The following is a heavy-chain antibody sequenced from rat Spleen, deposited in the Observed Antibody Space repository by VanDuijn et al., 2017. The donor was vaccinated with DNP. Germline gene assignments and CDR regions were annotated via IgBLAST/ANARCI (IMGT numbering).Heavy chain of an antibody. V-gene: IGHV3-1*01. CDR1: GYSITSNY. CDR3: ARSVRATSYYAMDA. J-gene: IGHJ4*01. D-gene: IGHD1-3*01. Sequence: EVQLQESGPGLVKPSQSLSLTCSVTGYSITSNYWAWIRKFPGNKMEWIGHINYSGITTYNPSLKSRISITRDTSKNQFFLQLRSVTTEDTATYYCARSVRATSYYAMDAWGQGTSVTVSS. CDR2: INYSGIT.